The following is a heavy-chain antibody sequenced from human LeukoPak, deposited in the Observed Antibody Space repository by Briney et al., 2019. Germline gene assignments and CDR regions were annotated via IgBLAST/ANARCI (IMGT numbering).Heavy chain of an antibody. CDR3: ARDSRAYYYDSSGYYLDY. V-gene: IGHV1-69*13. CDR1: GYTFTSYG. J-gene: IGHJ4*02. Sequence: GASVKVSCKASGYTFTSYGISWVRQAPGQGLEWMGGIIPIFGTANYAQKFQGRVTITADESTSTAYMELSSLRSEDTAVYYCARDSRAYYYDSSGYYLDYWGQGTLVTVSS. D-gene: IGHD3-22*01. CDR2: IIPIFGTA.